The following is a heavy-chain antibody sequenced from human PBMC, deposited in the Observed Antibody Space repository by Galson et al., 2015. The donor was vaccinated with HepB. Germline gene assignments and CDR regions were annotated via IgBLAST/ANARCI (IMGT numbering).Heavy chain of an antibody. Sequence: SLRLSCAASGFTFDDYTMHWGRHAPGKGLEWVSLISWDGVTTYYADSVKGRFTVSRDNSKHSLFLQMNSPRTQDTALYYCVKDLTYYYGSGISRAYGLDVWGQGTPVTVAS. CDR1: GFTFDDYT. CDR3: VKDLTYYYGSGISRAYGLDV. J-gene: IGHJ6*02. D-gene: IGHD3-10*01. V-gene: IGHV3-43*01. CDR2: ISWDGVTT.